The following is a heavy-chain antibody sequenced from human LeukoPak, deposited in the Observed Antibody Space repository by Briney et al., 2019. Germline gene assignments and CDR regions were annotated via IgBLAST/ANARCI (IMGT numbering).Heavy chain of an antibody. CDR1: GFTFDDCG. CDR3: ARDKSATEQLVSFFDY. CDR2: INWNGGST. V-gene: IGHV3-20*04. D-gene: IGHD6-6*01. Sequence: PGGSLRLSCAASGFTFDDCGMSWVRQAPGKGLEWVSGINWNGGSTGYADSVKGRFTISRDNAKNSLYLQMNSLRAEDTALYYCARDKSATEQLVSFFDYWGQGTLVTVSS. J-gene: IGHJ4*02.